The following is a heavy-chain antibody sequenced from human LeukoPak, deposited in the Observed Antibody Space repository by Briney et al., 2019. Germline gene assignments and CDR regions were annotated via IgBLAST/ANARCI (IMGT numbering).Heavy chain of an antibody. D-gene: IGHD3-22*01. J-gene: IGHJ4*02. CDR2: ISSSGSTT. Sequence: TGGSLRLSCAASGFPFSDFYMSWIRQAPGKGLDWVSYISSSGSTTYYADSVKGRFTISRDNAKNSLYLQMNSLRAEDTAVYYCARDSGTMIVDLSFDYWGQGTLVTVSS. V-gene: IGHV3-11*04. CDR3: ARDSGTMIVDLSFDY. CDR1: GFPFSDFY.